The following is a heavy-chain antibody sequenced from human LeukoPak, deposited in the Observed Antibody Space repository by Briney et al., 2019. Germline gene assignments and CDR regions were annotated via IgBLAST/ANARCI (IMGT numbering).Heavy chain of an antibody. CDR3: ARGAASTDFDY. CDR1: GGSISSYY. CDR2: IYYSGST. J-gene: IGHJ4*02. V-gene: IGHV4-59*01. Sequence: SETLSLTCTVSGGSISSYYWSWIRQPPGKGLEWIGYIYYSGSTNYNPSLKSRVTISVDTSKNQFSLKLSSVTAADTAVYYCARGAASTDFDYWGQGTLVTVSS.